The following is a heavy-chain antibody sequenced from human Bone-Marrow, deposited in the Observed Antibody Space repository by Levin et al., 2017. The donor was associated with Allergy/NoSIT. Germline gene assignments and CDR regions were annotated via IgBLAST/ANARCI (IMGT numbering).Heavy chain of an antibody. V-gene: IGHV1-18*01. CDR1: GFTFITSG. D-gene: IGHD3-22*01. Sequence: ASVKVSCKASGFTFITSGIFWVRQAPGQGLEWMGWISGYSGNTEYAQKFQGRVSMTTDTSTSTAYMELGNLRSDDTAVYYCARVFYFESSGYYYPWGQGTLVTVSS. CDR2: ISGYSGNT. J-gene: IGHJ5*02. CDR3: ARVFYFESSGYYYP.